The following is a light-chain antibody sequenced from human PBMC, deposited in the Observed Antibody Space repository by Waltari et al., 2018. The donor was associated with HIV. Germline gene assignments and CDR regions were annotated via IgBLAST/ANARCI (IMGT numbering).Light chain of an antibody. J-gene: IGKJ1*01. CDR1: QSVSSSF. Sequence: EIVLTQSPGTRSLSPGERATPSCKTSQSVSSSFLAWYQQKPGQAPRLLIYGTSNRATGIPDRFSGSGSGTDFTLTINSLEPEDFVVYYCQQYGTSPKTFGQGTKVEIK. CDR3: QQYGTSPKT. V-gene: IGKV3-20*01. CDR2: GTS.